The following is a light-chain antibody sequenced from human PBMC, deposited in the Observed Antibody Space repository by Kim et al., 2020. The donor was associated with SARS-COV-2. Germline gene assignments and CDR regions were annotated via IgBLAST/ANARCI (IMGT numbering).Light chain of an antibody. CDR3: QQYGSSPYT. CDR2: GAS. J-gene: IGKJ2*01. V-gene: IGKV3-20*01. Sequence: LDPGERATLYCRASQSVSSSYLAWYQQKPGQAPRLLIYGASSRATGIPDRFSGSGSGTDFTLTISRLEPEDFAVYYCQQYGSSPYTFGQGTKLEI. CDR1: QSVSSSY.